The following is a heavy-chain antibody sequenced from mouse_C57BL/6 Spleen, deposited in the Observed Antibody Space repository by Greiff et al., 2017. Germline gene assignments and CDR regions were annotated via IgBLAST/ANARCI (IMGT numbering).Heavy chain of an antibody. D-gene: IGHD1-1*01. CDR3: ASRGRCFGY. CDR1: GYTFTSYW. V-gene: IGHV1-69*01. CDR2: IDPADSYT. Sequence: VQLQQPGAELVMPGASVKLSCKASGYTFTSYWMHWVKQRPGQGLEWIGEIDPADSYTNYNKKFKGKSTLTVDKSSSTAYMQLNSQTSEDSAVYYCASRGRCFGYWGQGTTLTVSS. J-gene: IGHJ2*01.